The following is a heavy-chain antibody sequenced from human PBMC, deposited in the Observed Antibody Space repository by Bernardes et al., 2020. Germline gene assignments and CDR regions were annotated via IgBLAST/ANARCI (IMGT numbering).Heavy chain of an antibody. Sequence: SETLSLTRTVSGDSMNTYNWNWIRQSPGGGLEWIGYIYSSGRTSYNPSLKSRVTVSLDTSKNQFSLKLTSVTAADTALYYCARDDTTGLIDYWGQGTLVIVSS. CDR2: IYSSGRT. CDR1: GDSMNTYN. D-gene: IGHD1-1*01. V-gene: IGHV4-59*01. J-gene: IGHJ4*02. CDR3: ARDDTTGLIDY.